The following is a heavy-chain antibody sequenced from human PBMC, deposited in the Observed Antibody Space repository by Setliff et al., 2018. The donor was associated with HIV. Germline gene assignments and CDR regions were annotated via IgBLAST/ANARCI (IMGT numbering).Heavy chain of an antibody. D-gene: IGHD4-17*01. Sequence: ASVKVSCKASGGTFSSYAINWVRQATGQGLEWMGWMNPNSGNTGYAQKFQGRVTMTTDTPTSTVYMELRSLRSDDTAVYYCAKDPSVTVTTIWGQGTMVTVSS. CDR2: MNPNSGNT. CDR1: GGTFSSYA. CDR3: AKDPSVTVTTI. J-gene: IGHJ3*02. V-gene: IGHV1-8*02.